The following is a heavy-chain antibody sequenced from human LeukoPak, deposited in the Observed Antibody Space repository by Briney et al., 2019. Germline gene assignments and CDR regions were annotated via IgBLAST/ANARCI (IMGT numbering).Heavy chain of an antibody. CDR1: GFTFSRYE. CDR3: ARDTPMLAAPTLYYYRDV. J-gene: IGHJ6*03. V-gene: IGHV3-48*03. CDR2: ISGSGTTI. Sequence: GGSLRLSCAASGFTFSRYEMNWVRQAPGKGLEWVSYISGSGTTIYYADSVKGRFTMSRDNAKNSVYLQMGSLRAEDTAVYFCARDTPMLAAPTLYYYRDVGGKGTTSTISS. D-gene: IGHD2-2*01.